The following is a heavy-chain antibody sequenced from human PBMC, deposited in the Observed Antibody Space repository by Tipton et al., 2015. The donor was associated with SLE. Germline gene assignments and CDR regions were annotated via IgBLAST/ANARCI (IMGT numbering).Heavy chain of an antibody. J-gene: IGHJ3*01. Sequence: TLSLTCTVSGGSIKSGVYYWTWIRQPDGKGLESIGHMYTTGSTSYNPSLKSHVSVSVDTSKNQLSLTLSAVTAADTAVYYCARGWIYEILTGYNAFDVWGQGAMVTVSS. D-gene: IGHD3-9*01. CDR1: GGSIKSGVYY. V-gene: IGHV4-61*09. CDR3: ARGWIYEILTGYNAFDV. CDR2: MYTTGST.